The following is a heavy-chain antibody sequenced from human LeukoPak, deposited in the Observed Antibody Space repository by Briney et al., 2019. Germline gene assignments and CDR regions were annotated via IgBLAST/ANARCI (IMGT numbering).Heavy chain of an antibody. CDR2: ILYDGSHE. J-gene: IGHJ6*02. D-gene: IGHD3-16*01. V-gene: IGHV3-33*05. CDR1: GFPFSSYG. CDR3: ARERGGNSGMDV. Sequence: PGGPLRLSCAASGFPFSSYGMHWVRQAPGKGLVWVTCILYDGSHEYYADSVKGRVTISRDNSKNTLYIQMNSLRAEDTAVYYCARERGGNSGMDVWGQGTTVTVSS.